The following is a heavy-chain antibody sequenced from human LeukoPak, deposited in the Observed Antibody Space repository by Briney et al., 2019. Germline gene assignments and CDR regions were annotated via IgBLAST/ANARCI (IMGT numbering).Heavy chain of an antibody. CDR1: GFTISSNY. J-gene: IGHJ4*02. Sequence: GGSLRLSCAASGFTISSNYMSWVRQAPGKGLEWDSVIYSGGSTYYADSVKGRFTISRDNSKNTLYLQMNSLRAEDTAVYYCASLSTYYYDSSGYYLDYWGQGTLVTVSS. V-gene: IGHV3-53*01. D-gene: IGHD3-22*01. CDR2: IYSGGST. CDR3: ASLSTYYYDSSGYYLDY.